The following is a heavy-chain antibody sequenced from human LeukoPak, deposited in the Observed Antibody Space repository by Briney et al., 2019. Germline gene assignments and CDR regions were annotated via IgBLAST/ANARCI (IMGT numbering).Heavy chain of an antibody. Sequence: ASVKVSCKASGYTFTGYYMHWVRQAPGQGLEWMGWINTNTGNPTYAQGFTGRFVFSLDTSVSTAYLQISSLKAEDTAVYYCARDKYSGGYNWFDPWGQGTLVTVSS. V-gene: IGHV7-4-1*02. J-gene: IGHJ5*02. CDR1: GYTFTGYY. CDR3: ARDKYSGGYNWFDP. D-gene: IGHD6-19*01. CDR2: INTNTGNP.